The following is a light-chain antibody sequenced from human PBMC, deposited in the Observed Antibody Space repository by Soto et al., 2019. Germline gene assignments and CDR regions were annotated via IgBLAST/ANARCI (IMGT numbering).Light chain of an antibody. J-gene: IGLJ1*01. CDR2: EVS. Sequence: QSSLTHPASLSGSPGQSITISCTGTSSDVGGYDYVSWYQLHPGKAPKLMVFEVSNRPSGVSYRFSGSKSGNTASLTISGLQAEDEADYFCSSYSISTAYLFGTGTKVTV. CDR1: SSDVGGYDY. V-gene: IGLV2-14*01. CDR3: SSYSISTAYL.